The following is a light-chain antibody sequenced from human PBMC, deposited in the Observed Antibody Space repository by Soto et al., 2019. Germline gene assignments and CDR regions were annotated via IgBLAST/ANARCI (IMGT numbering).Light chain of an antibody. CDR2: DAS. CDR3: QQYGSSPPIT. V-gene: IGKV3-20*01. CDR1: QSARSNY. J-gene: IGKJ5*01. Sequence: EIVLTQSPGTLSLSPGEGATLSCRASQSARSNYLAWYQLKPGQAPRLLIYDASNRATGIPDRFSGGGSGTDFTLTISRLEPEDFAVYYCQQYGSSPPITFGQGTRLEIK.